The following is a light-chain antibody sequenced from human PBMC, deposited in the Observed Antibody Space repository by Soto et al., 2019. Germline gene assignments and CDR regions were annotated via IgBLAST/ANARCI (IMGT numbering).Light chain of an antibody. CDR3: SSYTSSSFPVI. V-gene: IGLV2-14*03. J-gene: IGLJ2*01. CDR1: SSDVGSYNY. CDR2: DVS. Sequence: QSALTQPASVSGSPGQSITISCTGTSSDVGSYNYVSWYQFYPGEAPKLMIYDVSNRPSGVSDRFSGSKSGNTASLTISGLLAEDEADYYCSSYTSSSFPVIYGGGTKLTVL.